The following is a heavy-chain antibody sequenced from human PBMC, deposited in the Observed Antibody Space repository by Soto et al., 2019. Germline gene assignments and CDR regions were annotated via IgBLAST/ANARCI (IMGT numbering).Heavy chain of an antibody. CDR1: GFTFSSYS. V-gene: IGHV3-21*01. J-gene: IGHJ5*02. CDR3: ARDGESIAAPFDP. CDR2: ISSSSSYI. Sequence: PGGSLRLSCAASGFTFSSYSMNWVRQAPGKGLEWVSSISSSSSYIYYADSVKGRFTISRDNAKNSLYLQMNSLRAEDTAVYYCARDGESIAAPFDPWGQGTLVTVSS. D-gene: IGHD6-6*01.